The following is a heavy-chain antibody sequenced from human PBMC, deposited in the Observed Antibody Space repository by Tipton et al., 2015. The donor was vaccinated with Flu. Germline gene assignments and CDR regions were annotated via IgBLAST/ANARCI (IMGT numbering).Heavy chain of an antibody. V-gene: IGHV4-38-2*01. D-gene: IGHD4-11*01. CDR1: GDSIRSDYY. Sequence: TLSLTYLVSGDSIRSDYYWGWIRQPPGKGLEWIGHISRGGSAYYNSSLQSRVTISVDSSRNRFSLKVKSVTAADTAIYYCARRDYSNYVSEPKNWFDHWGQGTLVTVSS. J-gene: IGHJ5*02. CDR2: ISRGGSA. CDR3: ARRDYSNYVSEPKNWFDH.